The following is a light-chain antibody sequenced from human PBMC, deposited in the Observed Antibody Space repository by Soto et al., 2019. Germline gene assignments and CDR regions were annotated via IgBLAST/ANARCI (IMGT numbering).Light chain of an antibody. CDR3: QQSYRPVT. CDR1: QSVSSY. Sequence: IQMTQSACSLCASVGVRMSITCRASQSVSSYLNWYQQKPGKAPRLLIYAASHLQTGVPSRFRGTGSATHFTLTISSLQPEDFATYYCQQSYRPVTFGQGTRLEIK. CDR2: AAS. J-gene: IGKJ5*01. V-gene: IGKV1-39*01.